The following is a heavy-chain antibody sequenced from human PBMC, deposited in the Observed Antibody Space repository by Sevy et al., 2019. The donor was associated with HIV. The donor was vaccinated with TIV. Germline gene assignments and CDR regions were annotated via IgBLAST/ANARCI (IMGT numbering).Heavy chain of an antibody. J-gene: IGHJ4*02. CDR1: GGSISSYY. D-gene: IGHD3-10*01. Sequence: SETLSLTCTVSGGSISSYYWSWIRQPPGKGLEWIGSISDSGSTNYNPSLKSRVTISVDTSKNQFSLRLTSVTAADTAIFYCARDQGNYGYVEKWGQGTLVTVSS. CDR2: ISDSGST. V-gene: IGHV4-59*01. CDR3: ARDQGNYGYVEK.